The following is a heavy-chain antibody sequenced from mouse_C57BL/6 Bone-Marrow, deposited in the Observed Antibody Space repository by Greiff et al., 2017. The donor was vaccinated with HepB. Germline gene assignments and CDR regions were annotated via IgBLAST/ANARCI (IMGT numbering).Heavy chain of an antibody. V-gene: IGHV1-62-2*01. J-gene: IGHJ2*01. D-gene: IGHD1-1*01. CDR1: GYTFTEYT. Sequence: VQVVESGAELVKPGASVKLSCKASGYTFTEYTIHWVKQRSGQGLEWIGWFYPGSGSIKYNEKFKDKATLTADKSSSTVYMELSRLTSEDSAVYFCARQYYYGSSPYYFDYWGQGTTLTVSS. CDR3: ARQYYYGSSPYYFDY. CDR2: FYPGSGSI.